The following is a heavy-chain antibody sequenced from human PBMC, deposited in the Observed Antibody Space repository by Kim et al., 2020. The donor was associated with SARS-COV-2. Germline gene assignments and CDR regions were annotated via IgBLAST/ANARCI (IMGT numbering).Heavy chain of an antibody. CDR1: GFTFSSYA. J-gene: IGHJ4*02. D-gene: IGHD3-10*01. CDR2: ISGSGGST. CDR3: AKDARITMVRGPMRVAGY. Sequence: GGSLRLSCAASGFTFSSYAMSWVRQAPGKGLEWVSAISGSGGSTYYADSVKGRFTISRDNSKNTLYLQMNSLRAEDTAVYYCAKDARITMVRGPMRVAGYWGQGTLVTVSS. V-gene: IGHV3-23*01.